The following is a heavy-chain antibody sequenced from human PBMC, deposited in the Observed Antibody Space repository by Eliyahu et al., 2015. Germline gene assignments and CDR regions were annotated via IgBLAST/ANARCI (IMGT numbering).Heavy chain of an antibody. CDR2: IIPIFGTA. V-gene: IGHV1-69*01. D-gene: IGHD6-19*01. J-gene: IGHJ5*02. CDR1: GGTFGSHT. CDR3: ALEGGSSGPRWFDP. Sequence: KPGSSVKVSCKASGGTFGSHTISWVRQAPGXGLDCMGGIIPIFGTAKYAXXFQGRXXXXXDEXTKTVYMAVSSLRSEDTAVYYCALEGGSSGPRWFDPWGQGTLVTVS.